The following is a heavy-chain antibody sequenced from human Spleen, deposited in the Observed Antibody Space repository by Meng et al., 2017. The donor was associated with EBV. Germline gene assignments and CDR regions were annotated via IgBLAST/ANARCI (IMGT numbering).Heavy chain of an antibody. D-gene: IGHD5-12*01. CDR1: GNSISRGGYY. Sequence: QVQLQESGPGLVKPSQTLSLTCAVSGNSISRGGYYWSWIRQPPGEGLEWIGYIYHSGNTYYNPSLESRATISVDTSRNQFSLNLNSVTAADTAVYYCARDISPSGKGGSDPWGQGTLVTVSS. V-gene: IGHV4-30-4*01. CDR3: ARDISPSGKGGSDP. J-gene: IGHJ5*02. CDR2: IYHSGNT.